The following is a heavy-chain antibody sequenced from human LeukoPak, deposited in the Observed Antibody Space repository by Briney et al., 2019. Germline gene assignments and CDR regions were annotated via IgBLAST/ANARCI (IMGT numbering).Heavy chain of an antibody. Sequence: GEPLKISCQASGYTFTDYWVGWVRQMPGKGLEWMGIIYCDGSKTTYSPAFQRQVTISVDKSTSTAYLQWSSLKASDTAIYFCARRAELGMRYFDFWGQGALLVVSS. J-gene: IGHJ5*01. CDR1: GYTFTDYW. CDR3: ARRAELGMRYFDF. D-gene: IGHD7-27*01. V-gene: IGHV5-51*01. CDR2: IYCDGSKT.